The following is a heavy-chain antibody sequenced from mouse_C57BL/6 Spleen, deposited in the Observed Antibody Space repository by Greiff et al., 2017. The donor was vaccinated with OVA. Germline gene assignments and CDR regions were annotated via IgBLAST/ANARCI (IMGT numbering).Heavy chain of an antibody. CDR2: INPSNGGT. J-gene: IGHJ4*01. D-gene: IGHD1-1*01. V-gene: IGHV1-53*01. Sequence: QVQLKQPGTELVKPGASVKLSCKASGYTFTSYWMHWVKQRPGQGLEWIGNINPSNGGTNYNEKFQSKATLTVDKSSSTAYMQLSSLTSADSAVYYGAREDGTTVVAEGPYAMDYWGQGTSVTVSS. CDR1: GYTFTSYW. CDR3: AREDGTTVVAEGPYAMDY.